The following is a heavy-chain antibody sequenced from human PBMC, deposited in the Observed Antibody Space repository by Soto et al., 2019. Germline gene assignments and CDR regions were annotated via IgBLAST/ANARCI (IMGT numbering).Heavy chain of an antibody. Sequence: QVQLQASCPGLVKPSETLSLTFSVSGGSINSYYLGWIRQHPGKGLEWIGYISYTGSTDDRPSLTSRATISVDTSKNKFSVKVPALTAADTPIYSDARHYPIGNNWNYFDYWGRGTLVTVSS. V-gene: IGHV4-59*08. J-gene: IGHJ4*02. CDR3: ARHYPIGNNWNYFDY. CDR1: GGSINSYY. CDR2: ISYTGST. D-gene: IGHD1-1*01.